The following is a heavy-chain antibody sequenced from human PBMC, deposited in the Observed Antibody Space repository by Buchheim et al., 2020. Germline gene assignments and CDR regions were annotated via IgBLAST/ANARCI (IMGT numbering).Heavy chain of an antibody. CDR3: ARSISGWSNDY. CDR2: IGTRNSPI. Sequence: EVHLVESGGGLVQPGGSLRVSCAASGFDFNYYGMNWVRQAPGKGLEWVSYIGTRNSPIYYADSVRGRFAVSRDDAKGSLYLQMNGLTVDDTAVYYCARSISGWSNDYWGQGTL. CDR1: GFDFNYYG. J-gene: IGHJ4*02. V-gene: IGHV3-48*01. D-gene: IGHD2-15*01.